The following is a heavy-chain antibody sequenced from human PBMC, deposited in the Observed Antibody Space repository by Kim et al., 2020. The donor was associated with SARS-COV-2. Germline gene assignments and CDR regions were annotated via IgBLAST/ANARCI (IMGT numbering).Heavy chain of an antibody. J-gene: IGHJ4*02. V-gene: IGHV1-8*01. Sequence: QKFQGRVTMTRNTSISTAYMELSSLRSEDTAVYYCARGSHLFFGSGTIDYWGQGTLVTVSS. D-gene: IGHD3-10*01. CDR3: ARGSHLFFGSGTIDY.